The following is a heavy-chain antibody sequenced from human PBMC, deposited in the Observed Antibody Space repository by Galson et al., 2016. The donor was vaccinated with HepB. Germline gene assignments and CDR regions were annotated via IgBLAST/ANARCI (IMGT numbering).Heavy chain of an antibody. CDR2: IRSKDYGATT. CDR3: SRVAMAVAGNWYFDL. V-gene: IGHV3-49*03. D-gene: IGHD6-19*01. CDR1: GFTFADHP. Sequence: SLRLSCATSGFTFADHPVSWFRQAPGKGLEWVGFIRSKDYGATTAYAASVQGRLTISRDESEITAYLQMNGLKSEDTAIYYCSRVAMAVAGNWYFDLWGRGTLVTVSS. J-gene: IGHJ2*01.